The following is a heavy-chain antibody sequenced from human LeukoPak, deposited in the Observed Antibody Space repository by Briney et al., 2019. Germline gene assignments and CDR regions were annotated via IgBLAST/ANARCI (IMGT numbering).Heavy chain of an antibody. CDR3: ARGVDGSGSYFRRYYYFDY. CDR2: IYHSGST. CDR1: GGSISSGGYY. Sequence: SETLSLTCTVSGGSISSGGYYWSWIRQPPGKGLEWIGYIYHSGSTYYNPSLKSRVTISVDTSKNQFSLKLSSVTAADTAVYHCARGVDGSGSYFRRYYYFDYWGQGTLVTVSS. J-gene: IGHJ4*02. V-gene: IGHV4-30-2*01. D-gene: IGHD3-10*01.